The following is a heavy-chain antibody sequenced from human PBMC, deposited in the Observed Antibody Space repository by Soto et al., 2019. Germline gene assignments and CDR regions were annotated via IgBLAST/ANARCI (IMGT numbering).Heavy chain of an antibody. D-gene: IGHD1-26*01. CDR2: ISAYNGNT. Sequence: GASVKVSCKASGYTFTSYGISWVRQAPGQGLEWMGWISAYNGNTNYARKLQGRVTMTTDTSTSTAYMELRSLRSDDTAVYYCARAGQGANSGLSGYWGQGTLVTVSS. V-gene: IGHV1-18*04. CDR1: GYTFTSYG. CDR3: ARAGQGANSGLSGY. J-gene: IGHJ4*02.